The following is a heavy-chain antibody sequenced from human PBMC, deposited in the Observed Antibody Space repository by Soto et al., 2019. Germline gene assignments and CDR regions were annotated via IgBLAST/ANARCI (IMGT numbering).Heavy chain of an antibody. V-gene: IGHV4-39*01. CDR1: GGSISSSSYY. Sequence: QLQLQESVPGLVKPSETLSLTCTVSGGSISSSSYYWGWIRQPPGKGLEGIGSIYYSGSTYYNPFLKSRVNLSVDTSKNEFCRKLSSVTAADTAVYYCARQVVVVPAAIPRFAPWGQGGLVTVSS. CDR2: IYYSGST. J-gene: IGHJ5*02. D-gene: IGHD2-2*02. CDR3: ARQVVVVPAAIPRFAP.